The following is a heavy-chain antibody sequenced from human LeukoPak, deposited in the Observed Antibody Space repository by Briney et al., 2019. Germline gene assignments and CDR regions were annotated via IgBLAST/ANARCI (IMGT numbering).Heavy chain of an antibody. Sequence: PSETLSLTCTVSGGSISSGDYYWSWIRQPPGKGLEWIGYIYYSGSTYYNPSLKSRVTISVDTSKNQFSLKLSSVTAADTAVYYCARRPETSGYSYGWDYYYYMDVWGKGTTVTVSS. CDR1: GGSISSGDYY. J-gene: IGHJ6*03. V-gene: IGHV4-30-4*01. D-gene: IGHD5-18*01. CDR2: IYYSGST. CDR3: ARRPETSGYSYGWDYYYYMDV.